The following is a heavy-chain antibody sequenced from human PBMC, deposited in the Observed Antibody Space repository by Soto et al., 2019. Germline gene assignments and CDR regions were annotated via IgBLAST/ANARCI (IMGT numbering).Heavy chain of an antibody. CDR1: GYTFTSYY. D-gene: IGHD3-16*01. Sequence: ASVKVSCKASGYTFTSYYMHWVRQAPGQGLEWMGIINPSGGSTSYAQKFQGRVTMTRDTSTSTVYMELSSLRSEDTAVYYCARDHSFGGVDYGMDVWGQGTTVTSP. J-gene: IGHJ6*02. V-gene: IGHV1-46*01. CDR3: ARDHSFGGVDYGMDV. CDR2: INPSGGST.